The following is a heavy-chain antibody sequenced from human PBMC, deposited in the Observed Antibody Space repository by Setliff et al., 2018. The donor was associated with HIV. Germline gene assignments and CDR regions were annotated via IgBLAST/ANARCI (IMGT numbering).Heavy chain of an antibody. CDR3: ARGLAVAGKSYYYYYYVDV. J-gene: IGHJ6*03. Sequence: ASVKVSCKASGYSFTKYVMHWVRQAPGQRLEWMGWINAGNDNTKYSQKFQGRVTITRDTSANTAYMELSSLRSEDTAVYYCARGLAVAGKSYYYYYYVDVWGKGTTVTVSS. CDR1: GYSFTKYV. D-gene: IGHD6-19*01. CDR2: INAGNDNT. V-gene: IGHV1-3*01.